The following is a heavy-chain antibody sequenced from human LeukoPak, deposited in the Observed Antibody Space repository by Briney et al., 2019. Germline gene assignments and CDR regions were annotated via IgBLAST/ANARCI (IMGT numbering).Heavy chain of an antibody. CDR3: ARGGNDILTGYYLPDY. CDR2: IYHSGST. CDR1: GGSISSGGYS. Sequence: PSQTLSLTCAVSGGSISSGGYSWSWIRQPPGKGLEWIGYIYHSGSTYYNPSLKSRVTISVDRSKNQFSLKLSSVTAADTAVYYCARGGNDILTGYYLPDYWGQGTLVTVSS. D-gene: IGHD3-9*01. J-gene: IGHJ4*02. V-gene: IGHV4-30-2*01.